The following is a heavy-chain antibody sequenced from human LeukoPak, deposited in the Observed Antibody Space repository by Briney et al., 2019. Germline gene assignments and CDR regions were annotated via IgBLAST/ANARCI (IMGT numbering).Heavy chain of an antibody. CDR2: TTDIGGNT. V-gene: IGHV3-23*01. D-gene: IGHD3-10*01. CDR1: GFTFSDFA. J-gene: IGHJ5*02. Sequence: GGSLRLSCEASGFTFSDFAMTWVRQAPGKGLEWVSSTTDIGGNTYYADSVKGRFTISRDNSKNTLYLQLYSLRPEDTAVYHCAKDHSRSPGDWIDPWGQGTLVTVSS. CDR3: AKDHSRSPGDWIDP.